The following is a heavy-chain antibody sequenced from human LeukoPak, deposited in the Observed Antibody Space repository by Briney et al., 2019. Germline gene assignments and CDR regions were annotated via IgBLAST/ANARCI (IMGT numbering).Heavy chain of an antibody. V-gene: IGHV1-2*06. D-gene: IGHD2-2*01. J-gene: IGHJ4*02. CDR1: GYTFTGYH. Sequence: ASVTVSCTASGYTFTGYHMHWVRPAPGQGLEWMGRINPNSGDTNYAQKFQGRVTMTRDTSISTAYMELSRLTSDDTAVYYCARDYCSSTSCLFDYWGQGTLVTVSS. CDR3: ARDYCSSTSCLFDY. CDR2: INPNSGDT.